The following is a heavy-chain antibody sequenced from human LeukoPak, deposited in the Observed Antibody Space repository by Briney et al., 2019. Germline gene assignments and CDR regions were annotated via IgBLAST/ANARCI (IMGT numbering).Heavy chain of an antibody. V-gene: IGHV1-69*13. Sequence: SVKVSCKASGGTFSSYAISWVRQAPGQGLEWMGGIIPIFGTANYAQKVQGRVTITADESTSTAYMELSSLRSEDTAVYYCAIPGKVGDCSSTSCFDYWGQGTLVTVSS. D-gene: IGHD2-2*01. CDR2: IIPIFGTA. CDR1: GGTFSSYA. CDR3: AIPGKVGDCSSTSCFDY. J-gene: IGHJ4*02.